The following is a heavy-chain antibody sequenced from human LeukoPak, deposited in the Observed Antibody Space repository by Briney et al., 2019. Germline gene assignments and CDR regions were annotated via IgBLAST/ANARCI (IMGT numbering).Heavy chain of an antibody. Sequence: SGGSLRLSCAASGFTFSSYGMHWVRQAPGKGLEWVAVISYDGSNKYYADSVKGRFTISRDNSKNTLYLQMNSLRAEDTAVYYCAKPITFGGVSLSDYWGQGTLVTVSS. CDR3: AKPITFGGVSLSDY. CDR2: ISYDGSNK. D-gene: IGHD3-16*01. V-gene: IGHV3-30*18. CDR1: GFTFSSYG. J-gene: IGHJ4*02.